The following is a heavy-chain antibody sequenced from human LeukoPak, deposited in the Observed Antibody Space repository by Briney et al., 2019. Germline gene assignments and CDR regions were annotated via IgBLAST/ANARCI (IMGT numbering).Heavy chain of an antibody. CDR2: INPNSGGT. CDR3: ARDLGSTRGY. V-gene: IGHV1-2*06. D-gene: IGHD2-2*01. J-gene: IGHJ4*02. CDR1: GYTFTGYY. Sequence: ASVKASCKASGYTFTGYYIHWVRQAPGQGLEWMGRINPNSGGTNYAQKFQGRVTMTRDTSISTAYMELSRLRSDDTAVYFCARDLGSTRGYWGQGTLVTVSS.